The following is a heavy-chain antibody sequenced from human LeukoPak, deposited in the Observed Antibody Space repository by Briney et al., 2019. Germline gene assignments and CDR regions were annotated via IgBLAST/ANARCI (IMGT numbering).Heavy chain of an antibody. D-gene: IGHD2-2*01. J-gene: IGHJ6*02. CDR3: ARVPGRSTSLHDYYYYGMDV. V-gene: IGHV4-31*03. CDR2: IYYSGST. Sequence: TSQTLSLTCTVSGGSISSGGYSRSWIRQHPGKGLEWIGYIYYSGSTYYNPSLKSRVTISVDTSKNQFSLKLSSVTAADTAVYYCARVPGRSTSLHDYYYYGMDVWGQGTTVTVSS. CDR1: GGSISSGGYS.